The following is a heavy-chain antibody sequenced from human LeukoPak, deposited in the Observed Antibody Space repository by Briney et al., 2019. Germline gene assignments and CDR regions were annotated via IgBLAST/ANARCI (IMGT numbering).Heavy chain of an antibody. Sequence: SETLSLTCAVYGGSFSGYYWRWIRQPPGKGLEWIGEINHSGSTNYNPSLKSRVTISVDTSKNQFSLKLSPVTAADTAVYYCARGLFFGGNSYRLIDYWGQGTLVTVSS. CDR2: INHSGST. D-gene: IGHD4-23*01. J-gene: IGHJ4*02. CDR3: ARGLFFGGNSYRLIDY. V-gene: IGHV4-34*01. CDR1: GGSFSGYY.